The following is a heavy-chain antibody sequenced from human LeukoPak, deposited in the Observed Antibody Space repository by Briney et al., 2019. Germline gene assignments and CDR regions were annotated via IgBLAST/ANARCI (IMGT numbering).Heavy chain of an antibody. D-gene: IGHD6-19*01. J-gene: IGHJ4*02. Sequence: GGSLRLSCAASGFTFSSYAMSWVRQAPGKGLEWVSAISGSGGSTYYADSVKGRFTISRDNSKNTLYLQMNSLRAEDTAVYYCAKDKKYSSGWYYFGYWGQGTLVTVSS. CDR3: AKDKKYSSGWYYFGY. CDR1: GFTFSSYA. V-gene: IGHV3-23*01. CDR2: ISGSGGST.